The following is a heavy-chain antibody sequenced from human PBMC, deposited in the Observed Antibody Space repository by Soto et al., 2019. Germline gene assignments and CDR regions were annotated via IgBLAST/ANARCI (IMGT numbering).Heavy chain of an antibody. CDR2: INHSGST. V-gene: IGHV4-34*01. J-gene: IGHJ1*01. CDR1: GGTFSGYY. Sequence: PSDTLSPTSLVYGGTFSGYYWSWIRQPPGKGLEWIGEINHSGSTNYNPSLKSRVTISVDTSKNQFSLKLSSVTAADTAVYYCARDMVRGLYPEYFQHWGQG. CDR3: ARDMVRGLYPEYFQH. D-gene: IGHD3-10*01.